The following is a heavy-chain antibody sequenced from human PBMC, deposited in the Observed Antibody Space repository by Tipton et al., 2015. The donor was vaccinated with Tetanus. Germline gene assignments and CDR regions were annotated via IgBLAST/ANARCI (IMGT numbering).Heavy chain of an antibody. CDR1: GGSISGGRYY. V-gene: IGHV4-31*03. CDR2: IYSSGST. CDR3: ARDQARGARGWNYFDY. D-gene: IGHD1-26*01. Sequence: TLSLTCTVSGGSISGGRYYWSWIRQRPGKGLEWIGDIYSSGSTYSDPSLKGRVTIPVDTSKNQFSLRLNSVTAADTAVYYCARDQARGARGWNYFDYWGLGTLVTVSS. J-gene: IGHJ4*02.